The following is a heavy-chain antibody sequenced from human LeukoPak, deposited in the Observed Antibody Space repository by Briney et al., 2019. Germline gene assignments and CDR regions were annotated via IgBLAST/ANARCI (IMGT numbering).Heavy chain of an antibody. D-gene: IGHD1-26*01. Sequence: SGGSLRLSCAASGFTFSSYGMHWVRQAPGKGLEWVSSISSSSSYIYFADSVKGRFTISRDNAKKLLFLQMNSLRAEDTAVYYCARDSGVGPCLFCSGFDIWGQGTMVTVSS. CDR2: ISSSSSYI. V-gene: IGHV3-21*01. J-gene: IGHJ3*02. CDR1: GFTFSSYG. CDR3: ARDSGVGPCLFCSGFDI.